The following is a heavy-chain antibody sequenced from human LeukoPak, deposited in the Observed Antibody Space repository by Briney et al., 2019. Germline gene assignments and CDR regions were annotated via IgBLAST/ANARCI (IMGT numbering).Heavy chain of an antibody. V-gene: IGHV3-73*01. J-gene: IGHJ4*02. D-gene: IGHD3-3*01. Sequence: GGSLKLSCAASGFTFSGSAMHWVRQASGKGLEWVGRIRSKANSYATAYAASVKGRFTISRDDSKSTAYLQMNSLKTEDTAVYYCTSYDFGVVSPFDYWGQGTLVTVS. CDR2: IRSKANSYAT. CDR3: TSYDFGVVSPFDY. CDR1: GFTFSGSA.